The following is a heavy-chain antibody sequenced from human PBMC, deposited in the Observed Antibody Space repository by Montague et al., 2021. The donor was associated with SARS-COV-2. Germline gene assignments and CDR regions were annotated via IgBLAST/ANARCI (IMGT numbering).Heavy chain of an antibody. CDR2: VLYSGST. J-gene: IGHJ4*02. Sequence: SETLSLTCTVSGASVTSTTNYWHWLRQPPGKGLEWIGYVLYSGSTDYNPSLKTRVTISLDTSKNQFSLKLTSVTAADTAVYYCTRDADYWGQGTLVTVSS. V-gene: IGHV4-61*01. CDR1: GASVTSTTNY. CDR3: TRDADY.